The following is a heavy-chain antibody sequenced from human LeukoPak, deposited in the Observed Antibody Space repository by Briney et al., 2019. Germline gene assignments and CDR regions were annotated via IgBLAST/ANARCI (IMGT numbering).Heavy chain of an antibody. J-gene: IGHJ4*02. V-gene: IGHV3-49*03. Sequence: GGSLRLSCAGSGFSFGDYAMAWFRQAPGKGLEWVGFIKSKAQDGTTKYATSVEDRFIISRDDSKSIAYLQMNSLQTEDTAVYYCTRDRPIDYWGQGTLVIVSS. CDR1: GFSFGDYA. CDR3: TRDRPIDY. CDR2: IKSKAQDGTT.